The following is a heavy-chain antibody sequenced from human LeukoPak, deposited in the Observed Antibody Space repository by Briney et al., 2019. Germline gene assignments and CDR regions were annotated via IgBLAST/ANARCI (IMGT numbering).Heavy chain of an antibody. CDR2: TSYDGRNK. Sequence: GGSLRLSCAASGFTFSDYSMNWVRQAPGRGLEWVAVTSYDGRNKYYADSAKGRFTISRDNSKNTLYLQMNSLRPEDTAVYYCARDGYGLDTPMVSTNFDYWGQGTLVTVSS. D-gene: IGHD5-18*01. J-gene: IGHJ4*02. CDR1: GFTFSDYS. V-gene: IGHV3-30*03. CDR3: ARDGYGLDTPMVSTNFDY.